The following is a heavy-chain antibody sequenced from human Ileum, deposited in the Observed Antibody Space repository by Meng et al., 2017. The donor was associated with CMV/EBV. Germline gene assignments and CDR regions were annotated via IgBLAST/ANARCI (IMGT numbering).Heavy chain of an antibody. Sequence: SETLSLTCTVSGYSISSGYYWSWIRQPPGKGLEWIGYIYNSGSTNYNPSLKSRVTISVDTSKNQFSLKLSSVTAADTAVYYCSGPGPFYFDYWGQGTLVTVSS. J-gene: IGHJ4*02. D-gene: IGHD7-27*01. V-gene: IGHV4-61*01. CDR3: SGPGPFYFDY. CDR2: IYNSGST. CDR1: GYSISSGYY.